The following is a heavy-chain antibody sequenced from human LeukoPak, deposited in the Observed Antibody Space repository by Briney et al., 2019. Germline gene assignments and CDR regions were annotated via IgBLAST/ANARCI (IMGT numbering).Heavy chain of an antibody. CDR3: ARGRLLWFGELPDAFDI. V-gene: IGHV4-34*01. CDR2: INHSGST. J-gene: IGHJ3*02. CDR1: GGSFSGYY. D-gene: IGHD3-10*01. Sequence: SETLSLTCAVYGGSFSGYYWSWIRQPPGKGLEWIGEINHSGSTNYNPSLKSRVTISVDTSKNQFSLKLSSVTAADTAVYYCARGRLLWFGELPDAFDIWGQGTMVTVSS.